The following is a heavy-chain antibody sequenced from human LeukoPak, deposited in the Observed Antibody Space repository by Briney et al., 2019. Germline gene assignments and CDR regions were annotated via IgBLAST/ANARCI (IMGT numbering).Heavy chain of an antibody. V-gene: IGHV4-38-2*01. D-gene: IGHD2-21*02. CDR3: ARGPIVVVTAPIRY. J-gene: IGHJ4*02. CDR1: RHSIGSGYY. CDR2: IYHSGST. Sequence: SETLSLTCAVSRHSIGSGYYWAWIRQPPGKGLDWIGSIYHSGSTYYNPSLKSPVTISVDTSKNQFSLKLSSVTAADTAVYYCARGPIVVVTAPIRYWGQGTLVTVSS.